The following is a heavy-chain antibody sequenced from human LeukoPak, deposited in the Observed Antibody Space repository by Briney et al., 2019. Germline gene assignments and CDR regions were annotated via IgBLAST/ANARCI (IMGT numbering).Heavy chain of an antibody. D-gene: IGHD2-21*01. CDR1: GFTFSSYS. CDR3: ARDIRAGFFDI. CDR2: IRSSSSTI. Sequence: GGSLRLSCAASGFTFSSYSMNWVRQAPGKGPEWVSYIRSSSSTIYYADSVKGRFTISRDNAKSSLYLQMNSLRAEDTAVYYCARDIRAGFFDIWGQGTMVTVSS. J-gene: IGHJ3*02. V-gene: IGHV3-48*01.